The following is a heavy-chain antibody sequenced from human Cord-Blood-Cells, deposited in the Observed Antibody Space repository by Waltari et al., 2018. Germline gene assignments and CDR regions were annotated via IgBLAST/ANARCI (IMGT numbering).Heavy chain of an antibody. CDR1: GGSFSGYY. CDR2: INHSGST. D-gene: IGHD2-15*01. J-gene: IGHJ5*02. Sequence: QVQLQQWGAGLLKPSETLSLTCAVYGGSFSGYYWSWIRQPPGKGLEWIGEINHSGSTNYNPSLKSRVTISVDTSKNQFSLKLSSVTAADTAVYYCASLGSYCSGGSCYSGNWFDPWGQGTLVTVSS. V-gene: IGHV4-34*01. CDR3: ASLGSYCSGGSCYSGNWFDP.